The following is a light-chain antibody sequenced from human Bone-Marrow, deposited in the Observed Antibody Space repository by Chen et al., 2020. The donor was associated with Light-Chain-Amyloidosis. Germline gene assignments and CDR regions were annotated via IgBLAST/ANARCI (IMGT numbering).Light chain of an antibody. CDR1: STDVGHYNL. CDR3: CSSSDTDTLI. V-gene: IGLV2-23*01. J-gene: IGLJ2*01. CDR2: EDS. Sequence: QSALTQPASVAGSGGQSITLSCTGTSTDVGHYNLVSWYQQHPGEAPKLMIYEDSERPSGVSNRFSGSKSGNPASLTISGLQTEDQADYYCCSSSDTDTLIFGTGTRLTVL.